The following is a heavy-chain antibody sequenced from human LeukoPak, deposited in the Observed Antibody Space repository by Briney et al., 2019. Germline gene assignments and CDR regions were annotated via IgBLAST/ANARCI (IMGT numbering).Heavy chain of an antibody. CDR1: GGSISSHY. V-gene: IGHV4-59*11. CDR3: ARDGYTIASYFDY. D-gene: IGHD5-24*01. CDR2: LHYSGIT. Sequence: SETLSLTCTVSGGSISSHYWSWVRQPPGKGLEWIGYLHYSGITSYNPSLKSRVTISVDTSKSQFSLKLTSVIAADTAVYYCARDGYTIASYFDYWGQGALVTVSS. J-gene: IGHJ4*02.